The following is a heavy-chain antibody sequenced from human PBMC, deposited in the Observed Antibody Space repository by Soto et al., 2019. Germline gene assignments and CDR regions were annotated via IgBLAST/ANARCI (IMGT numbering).Heavy chain of an antibody. CDR1: GGTFSSYA. J-gene: IGHJ4*02. Sequence: GASVKVSCKASGGTFSSYAISWVRQAPGQGLEWMGGIIPIFGTANYAQKFQGRVTITADESTSTAYMEPSSLRSEDTAVYYCARYDTAVGFDYWGQGTLVTVSS. D-gene: IGHD5-18*01. CDR2: IIPIFGTA. CDR3: ARYDTAVGFDY. V-gene: IGHV1-69*13.